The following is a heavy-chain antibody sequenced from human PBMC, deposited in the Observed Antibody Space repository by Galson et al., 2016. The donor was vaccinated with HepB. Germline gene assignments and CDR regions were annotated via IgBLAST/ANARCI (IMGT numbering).Heavy chain of an antibody. Sequence: SLRLSCAASGFIFSNYAMGWVRQVPGKGLEWVSGMSGGGDNRYYAASVKGRFTISRDSSRNTMYLQMNSLRAEETALYYCAKSYDLWSGLSWGRGTLVTVSS. D-gene: IGHD3-3*01. CDR1: GFIFSNYA. CDR2: MSGGGDNR. J-gene: IGHJ5*02. V-gene: IGHV3-23*01. CDR3: AKSYDLWSGLS.